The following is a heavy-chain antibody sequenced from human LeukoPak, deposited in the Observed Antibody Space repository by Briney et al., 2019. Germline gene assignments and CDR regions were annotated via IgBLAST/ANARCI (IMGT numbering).Heavy chain of an antibody. CDR1: GFTFSSYG. V-gene: IGHV3-33*01. CDR3: ARGEIAAAGPFDY. Sequence: GGSLRLSCAASGFTFSSYGMHWVRQAPGKGLEWVAVIWYDGSNKYYADSVKGRFTISRDNSKNTLYLQMNSLRAEDTAVYYCARGEIAAAGPFDYWGQGTLVTVSS. CDR2: IWYDGSNK. J-gene: IGHJ4*02. D-gene: IGHD6-13*01.